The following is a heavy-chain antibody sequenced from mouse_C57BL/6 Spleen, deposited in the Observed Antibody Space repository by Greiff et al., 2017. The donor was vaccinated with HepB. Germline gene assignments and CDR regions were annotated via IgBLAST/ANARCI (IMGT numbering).Heavy chain of an antibody. J-gene: IGHJ2*01. D-gene: IGHD2-4*01. Sequence: VQLQQSGPELVKPGASVKISCKASGYTFTDYYMNWVKQSHGKSLEWIGDINPNNGGTSYNQKFKGKATLTVDKSSSTAYMELRSLTSEDSAVYYCAGGLRYFDYWGQGTTLTVSS. CDR3: AGGLRYFDY. CDR2: INPNNGGT. CDR1: GYTFTDYY. V-gene: IGHV1-26*01.